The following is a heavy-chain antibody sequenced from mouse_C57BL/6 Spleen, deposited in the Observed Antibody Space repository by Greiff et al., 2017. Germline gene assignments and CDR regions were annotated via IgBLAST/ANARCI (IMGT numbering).Heavy chain of an antibody. CDR2: IDPNGGGT. CDR1: GYTFTSYW. Sequence: QVQLQQPGAELVKPGASVKLSCKASGYTFTSYWMHWVKQRPGRGLEWIGRIDPNGGGTKYNEKFKSQATLTVDKPSSTAYMQLSSLTSEDSAVYYCARGLDYYGRSYAMDYWGQGTSVTVSS. D-gene: IGHD1-1*01. V-gene: IGHV1-72*01. J-gene: IGHJ4*01. CDR3: ARGLDYYGRSYAMDY.